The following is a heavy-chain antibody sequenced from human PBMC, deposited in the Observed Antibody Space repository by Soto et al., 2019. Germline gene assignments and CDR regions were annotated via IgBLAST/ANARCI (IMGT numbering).Heavy chain of an antibody. CDR2: IIPIFGTA. CDR1: GGTFSSYA. V-gene: IGHV1-69*01. D-gene: IGHD3-3*01. Sequence: QVQLVQSGAEVKKPGSSVKVSCKASGGTFSSYAISWVRQAPGQGLEWMGGIIPIFGTANYAQKFQGRVTITADESTSTAYMELSSLRSEDTAVYYCARGGLGDYDFWSGYYHPDYWGQGTLVTVSS. J-gene: IGHJ4*02. CDR3: ARGGLGDYDFWSGYYHPDY.